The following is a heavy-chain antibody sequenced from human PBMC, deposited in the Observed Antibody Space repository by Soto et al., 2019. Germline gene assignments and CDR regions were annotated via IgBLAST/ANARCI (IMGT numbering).Heavy chain of an antibody. V-gene: IGHV4-59*01. Sequence: PXXTLSLPCTVSGGSISSYYRSWIRQPPGKGLEWIGYFYYSGSTNYNPSLKSRVTISVDTSKNQFSLKLSSVNAADTAVYYCAREFSTVTNYGMDVWGQGTTVTVS. CDR3: AREFSTVTNYGMDV. J-gene: IGHJ6*02. D-gene: IGHD4-17*01. CDR1: GGSISSYY. CDR2: FYYSGST.